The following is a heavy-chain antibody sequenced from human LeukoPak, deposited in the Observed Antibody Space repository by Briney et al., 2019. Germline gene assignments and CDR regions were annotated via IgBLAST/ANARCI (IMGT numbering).Heavy chain of an antibody. D-gene: IGHD3-16*01. Sequence: PSETLSLTCAVSGYSISSGYYWGWIRQPPGKGLEWIGSIYHSGGTYYNPSLKSRVTISVDTSKNQFSLKLSSVTAADTAVYYCARQGDDDAFDIWGQGTMVTVSS. J-gene: IGHJ3*02. CDR1: GYSISSGYY. CDR3: ARQGDDDAFDI. V-gene: IGHV4-38-2*01. CDR2: IYHSGGT.